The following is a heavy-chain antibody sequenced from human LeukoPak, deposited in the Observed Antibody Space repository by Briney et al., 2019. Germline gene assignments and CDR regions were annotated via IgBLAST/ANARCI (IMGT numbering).Heavy chain of an antibody. D-gene: IGHD2-2*03. J-gene: IGHJ5*02. V-gene: IGHV4-39*02. CDR3: ARLWIVATWFDA. CDR1: NGSMTSDSYY. Sequence: PSETLSLTCTVSNGSMTSDSYYWAWVRQPPGKGLEWIGSIFYSGKTYSSASLKSRVTVSLDTSKKNFSLRLSSMTAADTAVYYCARLWIVATWFDAWGQGAPVTVSS. CDR2: IFYSGKT.